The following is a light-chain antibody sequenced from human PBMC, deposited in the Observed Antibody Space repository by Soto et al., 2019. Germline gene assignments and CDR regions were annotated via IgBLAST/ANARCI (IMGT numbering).Light chain of an antibody. CDR1: QDICKN. CDR2: AAS. J-gene: IGKJ4*01. CDR3: QQTKGFPLT. V-gene: IGKV1-12*01. Sequence: DIQMTQSLSSLSASVGARVTITCRASQDICKNLAWYQQIPGKAPKLLIFAASTLQSGVTSRFSASGSGTYFSLTVGGLQPEDAANYYCQQTKGFPLTFGGGTKVEIK.